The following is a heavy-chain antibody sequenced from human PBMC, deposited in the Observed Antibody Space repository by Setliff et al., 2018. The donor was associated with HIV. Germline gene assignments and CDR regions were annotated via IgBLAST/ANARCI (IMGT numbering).Heavy chain of an antibody. CDR1: GASFSSYY. CDR3: ARVRLRVPPSIFDS. Sequence: PSETLSLTCAVYGASFSSYYWAWIRQSPGTGLEWIGEINNSGITNYNPTLKSRVTISTDTSKNQFSLRLNSVTAADTAVYYCARVRLRVPPSIFDSWGQGALVTVSS. D-gene: IGHD2-2*01. J-gene: IGHJ4*02. CDR2: INNSGIT. V-gene: IGHV4-34*01.